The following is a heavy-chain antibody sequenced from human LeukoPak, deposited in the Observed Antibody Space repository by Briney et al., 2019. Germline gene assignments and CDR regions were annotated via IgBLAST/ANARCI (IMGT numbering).Heavy chain of an antibody. V-gene: IGHV3-23*01. CDR1: GFTFSSYA. CDR3: AKDRPPRVGTYYDFWSSYYFDY. CDR2: ISGSGGST. Sequence: PGGSLRLSCAASGFTFSSYAMSWVRQAPGKGLEWVSAISGSGGSTYYADSVKGRFTISRDNSKNTLYLQMNSLRAEDTAVYYCAKDRPPRVGTYYDFWSSYYFDYWGQGTLVTVSS. D-gene: IGHD3-3*01. J-gene: IGHJ4*02.